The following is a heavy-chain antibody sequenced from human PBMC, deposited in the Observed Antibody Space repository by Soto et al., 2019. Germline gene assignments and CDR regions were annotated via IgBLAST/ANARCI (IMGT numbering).Heavy chain of an antibody. J-gene: IGHJ4*02. CDR3: ARDHSLGEFDY. CDR1: GFPLSSYS. Sequence: PGGSLSLSCAASGFPLSSYSMNWVRQAPGKGLEWVSSISSSSSYIYYADSVKGRFTISRDNAKNSLYLQMNSLRAEDTAVYYCARDHSLGEFDYWGQGTLVTVSS. CDR2: ISSSSSYI. V-gene: IGHV3-21*01. D-gene: IGHD3-10*01.